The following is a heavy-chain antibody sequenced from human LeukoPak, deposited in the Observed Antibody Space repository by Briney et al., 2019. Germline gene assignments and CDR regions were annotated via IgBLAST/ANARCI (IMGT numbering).Heavy chain of an antibody. CDR1: GGSISSYY. J-gene: IGHJ4*02. V-gene: IGHV4-59*01. D-gene: IGHD5-18*01. CDR3: ARGARGYSYG. CDR2: IYYSGST. Sequence: KTSETLSLTCTVSGGSISSYYWSWIRQPPGKGLEWIGYIYYSGSTNYNPSLKSRVTISLDTSKNQFSLKLSSVIAADTAVYYCARGARGYSYGWGQGTRVTVSS.